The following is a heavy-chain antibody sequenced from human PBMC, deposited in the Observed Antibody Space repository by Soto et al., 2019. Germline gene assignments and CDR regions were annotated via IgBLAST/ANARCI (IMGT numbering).Heavy chain of an antibody. V-gene: IGHV3-30-3*01. J-gene: IGHJ6*02. CDR1: GFTFSSYA. Sequence: QVQLVESGGGVVQPGRSLRLSCAASGFTFSSYAMHWVRQAPGKGLEWVAVISYDGSNKYYADSVKGRFTICRDNSKNTLYLQMNSLRAEDTAVYYCARDGPEDYYYGMDVWGQGTTVTVSS. CDR2: ISYDGSNK. CDR3: ARDGPEDYYYGMDV.